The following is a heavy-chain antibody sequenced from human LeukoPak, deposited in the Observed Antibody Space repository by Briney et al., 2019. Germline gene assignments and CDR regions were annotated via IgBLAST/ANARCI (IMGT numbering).Heavy chain of an antibody. D-gene: IGHD3-9*01. CDR1: GYTFTSYD. V-gene: IGHV1-8*03. CDR2: MNPNSGNT. Sequence: ASVKVSCKASGYTFTSYDINWVRQATGQGLEWMGWMNPNSGNTGYAQKFQGRVTITRNTSISTAYMELSSLRSEDTAVYYCARVLPYYDILTGYYPSHYYYGMDVWGQGTTVTVSS. CDR3: ARVLPYYDILTGYYPSHYYYGMDV. J-gene: IGHJ6*02.